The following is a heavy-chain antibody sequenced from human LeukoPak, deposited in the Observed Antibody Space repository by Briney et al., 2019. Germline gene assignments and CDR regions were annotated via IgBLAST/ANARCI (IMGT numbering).Heavy chain of an antibody. D-gene: IGHD3-3*01. V-gene: IGHV3-23*01. Sequence: PGGSLRLSCAASGFTFSSYAMSWVRQAPGKGLEWVSAISGSGGSTYYADSVKGRFTISRDNSKNTLYLQMNSLRAEDTAVYYCARGSILEWLLDIDYWGQGTLVTVSS. CDR2: ISGSGGST. CDR3: ARGSILEWLLDIDY. CDR1: GFTFSSYA. J-gene: IGHJ4*02.